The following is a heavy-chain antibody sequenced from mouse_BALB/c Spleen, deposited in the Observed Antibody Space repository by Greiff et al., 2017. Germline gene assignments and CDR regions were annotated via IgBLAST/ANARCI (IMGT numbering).Heavy chain of an antibody. CDR3: NAWGGNYFPFDY. Sequence: VQLQQSGAELVRSGASVKLSCTASGFNIKDYYMHWVKQRPEQGLEWIGWIDPENGDTDYAPKFQGKATMTADTSSNTAYLQLSSLTSEDTAVYYCNAWGGNYFPFDYWGQGTTLTVSA. CDR1: GFNIKDYY. CDR2: IDPENGDT. D-gene: IGHD2-1*01. V-gene: IGHV14-4*02. J-gene: IGHJ2*01.